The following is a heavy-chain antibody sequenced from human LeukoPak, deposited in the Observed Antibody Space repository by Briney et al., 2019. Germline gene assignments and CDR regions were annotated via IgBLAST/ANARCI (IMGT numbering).Heavy chain of an antibody. CDR2: INPNSGGT. CDR3: ARDKGGSSAWWYFDY. D-gene: IGHD1-26*01. V-gene: IGHV1-2*02. J-gene: IGHJ4*02. CDR1: GYTFTGYY. Sequence: ASVKVSCKASGYTFTGYYMHWVRQAPGQGLEWMGWINPNSGGTNYAQKFQGRVTMTRDTSISTAYMGLSRLRSDDAAVYYCARDKGGSSAWWYFDYWGQGTLVTVSS.